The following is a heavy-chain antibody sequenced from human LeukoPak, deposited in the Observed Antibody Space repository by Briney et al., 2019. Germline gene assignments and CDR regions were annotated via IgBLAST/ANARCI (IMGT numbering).Heavy chain of an antibody. V-gene: IGHV1-8*01. CDR3: AREGLYYYDSSGYDDAFDI. CDR2: LNPNSGNT. CDR1: GYTFTSND. J-gene: IGHJ3*02. D-gene: IGHD3-22*01. Sequence: ASVKVSCKASGYTFTSNDINWVRQATGQGLEWMGWLNPNSGNTGYAQKFQGRVTITRNTSINTAYMELTSLTSEDTAVYYCAREGLYYYDSSGYDDAFDIWGQGTMVTVSS.